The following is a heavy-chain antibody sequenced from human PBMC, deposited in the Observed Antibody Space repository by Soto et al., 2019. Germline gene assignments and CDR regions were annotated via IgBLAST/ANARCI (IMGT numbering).Heavy chain of an antibody. J-gene: IGHJ6*02. CDR2: IIPIFGTA. Sequence: QVQLVQSGAEVKKPGSSVKVSCKASGGTFSSYAISWVRQAPGQGLEWMGGIIPIFGTANYAQKFQGRVTLTADESTITAYMELSSLRSEDTAVYYCARALLFGSGYYRRDYYYGMDVWGQGTTVTVSS. D-gene: IGHD3-22*01. CDR1: GGTFSSYA. CDR3: ARALLFGSGYYRRDYYYGMDV. V-gene: IGHV1-69*01.